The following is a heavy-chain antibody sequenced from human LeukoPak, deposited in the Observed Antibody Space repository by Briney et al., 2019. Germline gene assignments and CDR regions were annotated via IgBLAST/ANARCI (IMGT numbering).Heavy chain of an antibody. CDR2: ISYDGSNK. CDR3: AKGGEWYYYDSSGYYYVDY. V-gene: IGHV3-30*18. J-gene: IGHJ4*02. Sequence: GGSLRLSCAASGFTFTDYWMSWVRQAPGKGLEWVAVISYDGSNKYYADSVKGRFTISRDNSKNTLYLQMNSLRAEDTAVYYCAKGGEWYYYDSSGYYYVDYWGQGTLVTVSS. D-gene: IGHD3-22*01. CDR1: GFTFTDYW.